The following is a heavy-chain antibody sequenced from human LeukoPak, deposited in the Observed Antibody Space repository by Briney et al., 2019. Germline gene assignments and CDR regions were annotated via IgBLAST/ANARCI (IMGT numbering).Heavy chain of an antibody. CDR3: AKGDLGWELVRY. CDR2: ISDSGSNT. Sequence: GRSLRLSCAASGFIFRSYAMSWVRQAPGKGLEWVSAISDSGSNTYSADSVKGRFTISRDNSKNTLYLQMNSLRAEDTAVYYCAKGDLGWELVRYWGQGALVTVSS. J-gene: IGHJ4*02. CDR1: GFIFRSYA. D-gene: IGHD6-6*01. V-gene: IGHV3-23*01.